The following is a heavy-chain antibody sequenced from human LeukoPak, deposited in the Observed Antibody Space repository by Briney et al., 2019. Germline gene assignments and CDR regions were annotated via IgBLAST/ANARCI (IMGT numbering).Heavy chain of an antibody. V-gene: IGHV4-30-2*01. Sequence: SETLSLTCAVSGGSISSGGCSWSWIRQPPGKGLEWIGYIYHSGSTYYNPSLKSRVTISVDRSKNQFSLKLSSVTAADTAVYYCASTYYYDSSGYYPPTYFDYWGQGTLVTVSS. CDR1: GGSISSGGCS. D-gene: IGHD3-22*01. CDR3: ASTYYYDSSGYYPPTYFDY. CDR2: IYHSGST. J-gene: IGHJ4*02.